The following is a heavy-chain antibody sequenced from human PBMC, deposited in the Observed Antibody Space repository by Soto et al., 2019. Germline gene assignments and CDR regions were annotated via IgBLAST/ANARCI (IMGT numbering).Heavy chain of an antibody. CDR3: ATDRRYYYDSSGYPPLDY. CDR1: GYTLTELS. CDR2: FDPEDGET. V-gene: IGHV1-24*01. J-gene: IGHJ4*02. Sequence: RASGKVSCKVSGYTLTELSMHWVRQAPGKGLEWMGGFDPEDGETIYAQKFQGRVTMTEDTSTDTAYMELSSLRSEDTAVYYCATDRRYYYDSSGYPPLDYWGQGTLVTVSS. D-gene: IGHD3-22*01.